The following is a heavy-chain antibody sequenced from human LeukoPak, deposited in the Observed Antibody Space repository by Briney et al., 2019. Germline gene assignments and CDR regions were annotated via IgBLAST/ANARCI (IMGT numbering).Heavy chain of an antibody. CDR1: GFTFSSYE. J-gene: IGHJ4*02. V-gene: IGHV3-48*03. CDR3: ARETYYYDSSGYYGVDH. Sequence: PGGSLRLSCAASGFTFSSYEMNWVRQAPGKGLEWVSYISSSGSTIYYADSVKGRFTISRDNAKDSLYLQMNSLRAEDTAVYYCARETYYYDSSGYYGVDHWGQGTLVTVSS. D-gene: IGHD3-22*01. CDR2: ISSSGSTI.